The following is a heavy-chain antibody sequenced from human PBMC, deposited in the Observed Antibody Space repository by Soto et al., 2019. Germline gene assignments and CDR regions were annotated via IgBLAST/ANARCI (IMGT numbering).Heavy chain of an antibody. CDR3: ARDKITGLFDY. J-gene: IGHJ4*02. CDR1: GGSISSYY. V-gene: IGHV4-59*12. D-gene: IGHD2-8*02. Sequence: SETLSLTCTVSGGSISSYYWSWIRQPPGKRPEWIGYVYYTGSTNYNPSLKSRVTISVDTSKNQFSLKLTSVTAADTAVYYCARDKITGLFDYWGQGTLVTVSS. CDR2: VYYTGST.